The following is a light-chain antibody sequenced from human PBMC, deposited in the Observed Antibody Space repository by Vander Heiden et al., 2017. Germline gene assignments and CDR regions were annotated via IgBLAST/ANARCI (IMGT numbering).Light chain of an antibody. Sequence: QSALTQPASVSGSPGQSTTIPCTGTSSDVGSYNLVSWYQQHPGKAPKLMIYEGSKRPSGVSNRFSGSKSGNTASLTISGLQAEDEADYYCCSYAGSSTFVVFGGGTKLTVL. V-gene: IGLV2-23*01. CDR1: SSDVGSYNL. CDR2: EGS. J-gene: IGLJ2*01. CDR3: CSYAGSSTFVV.